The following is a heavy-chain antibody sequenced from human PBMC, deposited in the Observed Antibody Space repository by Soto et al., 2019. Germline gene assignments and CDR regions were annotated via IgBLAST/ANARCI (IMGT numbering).Heavy chain of an antibody. Sequence: QVQLVQSGAEVKKPGASVKVSCKASGYTFTGYYMHWVRQAPGQGLEWMGWINPDSGGTNYTQKFQGRVTMTRDTSISTAAMELSRLRSDDTAVYYCASAKTSGPGGGATTSFDYWGQGTLVTVSS. J-gene: IGHJ4*02. V-gene: IGHV1-2*02. D-gene: IGHD1-26*01. CDR3: ASAKTSGPGGGATTSFDY. CDR1: GYTFTGYY. CDR2: INPDSGGT.